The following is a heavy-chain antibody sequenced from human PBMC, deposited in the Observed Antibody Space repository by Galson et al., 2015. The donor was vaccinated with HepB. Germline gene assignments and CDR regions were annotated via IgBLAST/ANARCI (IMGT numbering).Heavy chain of an antibody. Sequence: SLRLSCAVSGFTFSNSGMHWVRQGPGKGLEWVAGISSDGTNKIYADSTRVRLTVSRDNSNNPLFLQMNSLRAEDTAIYFCAKGAYSNIFLSGVWFAPWGQGTLVTVSS. D-gene: IGHD6-13*01. CDR3: AKGAYSNIFLSGVWFAP. CDR1: GFTFSNSG. CDR2: ISSDGTNK. J-gene: IGHJ5*02. V-gene: IGHV3-30*18.